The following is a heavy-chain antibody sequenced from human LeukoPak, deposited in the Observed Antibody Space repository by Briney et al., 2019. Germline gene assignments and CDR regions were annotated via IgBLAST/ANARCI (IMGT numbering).Heavy chain of an antibody. CDR1: GYTFTGYY. V-gene: IGHV1-2*02. CDR2: INPNSGGT. D-gene: IGHD3-10*01. Sequence: ASVKVSCKASGYTFTGYYMHWVRQAPGQGLEWMGWINPNSGGTNYAQKFQGRVTMTRDTSISTAYMELSRLRSDDTAVYYCARDLYGGSGSMEDYWGQGTLVTVSS. J-gene: IGHJ4*02. CDR3: ARDLYGGSGSMEDY.